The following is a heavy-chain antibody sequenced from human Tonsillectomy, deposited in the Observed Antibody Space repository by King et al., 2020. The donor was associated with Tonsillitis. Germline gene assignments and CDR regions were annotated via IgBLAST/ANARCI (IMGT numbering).Heavy chain of an antibody. D-gene: IGHD2-8*01. CDR1: GFSISNHA. V-gene: IGHV3-30-3*01. Sequence: QVQLVESGGGVVHPGRSLRLSCAASGFSISNHALHWVRQAPGKGLEWVAFMSYDGADKYYADSVQGRFTISRDNSKNTLYLQMSSLRPDDTSMYYCAREEDATKFHSFDIWGQGTMVTVSS. CDR3: AREEDATKFHSFDI. J-gene: IGHJ3*02. CDR2: MSYDGADK.